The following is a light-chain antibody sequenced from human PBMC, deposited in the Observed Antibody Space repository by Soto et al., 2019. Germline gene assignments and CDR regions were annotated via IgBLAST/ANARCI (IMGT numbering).Light chain of an antibody. V-gene: IGLV2-14*03. CDR2: EVT. Sequence: QSALTQPASVSGSPGQSITISCTGTSSDIGYYNYVSWYQQHPGKAPKVIIYEVTNRPSGVSDRFSGSKSGNTASLTISGLQAEDEGDYYCSSYEDSSILMFGGGTKVTVL. CDR1: SSDIGYYNY. J-gene: IGLJ3*02. CDR3: SSYEDSSILM.